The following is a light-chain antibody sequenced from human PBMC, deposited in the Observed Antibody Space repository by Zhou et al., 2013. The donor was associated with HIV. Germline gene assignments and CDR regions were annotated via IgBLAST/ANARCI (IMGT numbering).Light chain of an antibody. CDR1: QDISSA. V-gene: IGKV1D-13*01. Sequence: IQMTQSPSSLSASVGDRVTITCRASQDISSALAWYQQKPGKTPKLLIYDASTLESGVPSRFSGSGSGTDFALTISSLQSEDFAVYYCQQSNNWPPYTFGQGTKLEIK. CDR2: DAS. J-gene: IGKJ2*01. CDR3: QQSNNWPPYT.